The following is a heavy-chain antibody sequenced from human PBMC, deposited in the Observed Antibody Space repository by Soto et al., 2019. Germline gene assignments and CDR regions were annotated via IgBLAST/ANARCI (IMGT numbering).Heavy chain of an antibody. Sequence: QITLKESGPTLVKPTQTLTLTCTFSGFSLSTNGVGVGWIRQPPGKALEWLALIYWDYSKHYSPSLNSRLTITKDTSRNLVVLTMTDLDPVDTATYYCAKKGGGDYILGYWGQGTLVTVSS. CDR3: AKKGGGDYILGY. CDR1: GFSLSTNGVG. J-gene: IGHJ4*02. CDR2: IYWDYSK. V-gene: IGHV2-5*02. D-gene: IGHD4-17*01.